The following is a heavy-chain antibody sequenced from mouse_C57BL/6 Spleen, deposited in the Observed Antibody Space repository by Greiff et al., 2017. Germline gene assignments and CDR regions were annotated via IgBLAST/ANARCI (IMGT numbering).Heavy chain of an antibody. D-gene: IGHD2-4*01. Sequence: QVQLQQSGAELVRPGSSVKLSCKASGYTFTSYWMDWVKQRPGQGLEWIGNIYPSDSETHYNQKFKDKATLTVDKSSSTAYMQLSSLTSEDSAVYYCARGDYDGVDYWGQGTSVTVSS. CDR3: ARGDYDGVDY. CDR1: GYTFTSYW. J-gene: IGHJ4*01. CDR2: IYPSDSET. V-gene: IGHV1-61*01.